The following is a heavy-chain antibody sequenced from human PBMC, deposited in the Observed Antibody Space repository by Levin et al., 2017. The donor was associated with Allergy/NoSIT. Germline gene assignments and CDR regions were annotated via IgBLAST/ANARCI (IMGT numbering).Heavy chain of an antibody. D-gene: IGHD5-12*01. CDR3: AREPVYHRAYSGYEPMYYFDF. CDR1: GYSISSDYH. J-gene: IGHJ4*02. CDR2: IYYNGAT. V-gene: IGHV4-38-2*02. Sequence: SETLSLTCAVSGYSISSDYHWAWIRQAPGKGLEWIGTIYYNGATYYSPSETTYYNPSLKSRLTISVDTSTNQFSLKLSSVTAADTAVYYCAREPVYHRAYSGYEPMYYFDFWGQGTLVTVSS.